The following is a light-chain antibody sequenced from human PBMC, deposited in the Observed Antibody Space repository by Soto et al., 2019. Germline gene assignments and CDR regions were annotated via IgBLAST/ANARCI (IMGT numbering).Light chain of an antibody. CDR2: EVS. CDR3: SSYTSSSILV. Sequence: QSALTQPASVSGSPGQSITISCTGTSSDVGGYNYVSWYQQHPGKAPKLMIYEVSNRPSGVSNRFSGSKSGNMASLTISGLQAADEADYYCSSYTSSSILVFGGGTKLTVL. V-gene: IGLV2-14*01. J-gene: IGLJ2*01. CDR1: SSDVGGYNY.